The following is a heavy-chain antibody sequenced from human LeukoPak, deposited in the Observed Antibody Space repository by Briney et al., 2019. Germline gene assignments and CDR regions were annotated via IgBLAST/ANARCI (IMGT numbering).Heavy chain of an antibody. CDR2: ISSSSSTI. J-gene: IGHJ4*02. Sequence: GGSLRLSCAASGFTFRSYEVNWVRRAPGKGLEWVSYISSSSSTIYYSDSLKGRFTISRDNAKNSLYLQMNSLRAEDTAVYYCATGGGPGWFGELFRGYFFDYWGQGTLVTVSS. CDR3: ATGGGPGWFGELFRGYFFDY. D-gene: IGHD3-10*01. V-gene: IGHV3-48*03. CDR1: GFTFRSYE.